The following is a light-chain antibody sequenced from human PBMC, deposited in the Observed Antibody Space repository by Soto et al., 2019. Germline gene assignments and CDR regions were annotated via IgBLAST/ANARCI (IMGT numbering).Light chain of an antibody. Sequence: QSALTQPASVSGSPGQSITISCTGTSSDVGGYNYVSWYQHHPGKAPKLMIYDVSNRRSGVSNRFTGSKSGNTASLTISGLQAEDEADYYCSSYTSSSTLVFGGGTKLTLL. V-gene: IGLV2-14*03. CDR1: SSDVGGYNY. CDR3: SSYTSSSTLV. J-gene: IGLJ2*01. CDR2: DVS.